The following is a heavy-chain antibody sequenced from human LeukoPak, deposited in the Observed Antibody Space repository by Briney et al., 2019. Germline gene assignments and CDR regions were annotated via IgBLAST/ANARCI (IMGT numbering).Heavy chain of an antibody. Sequence: ASVKVSCKASGYTFTGYYVHWVRQAPGQGLEWMGWMNPKSGGTNYAQKFEARVTMNRDTSISTAYMELSRLRFDDTAVYYCANYEGSYNSAKFDPWGQGTLVTVSS. CDR2: MNPKSGGT. CDR1: GYTFTGYY. V-gene: IGHV1-2*02. D-gene: IGHD3-10*01. J-gene: IGHJ5*02. CDR3: ANYEGSYNSAKFDP.